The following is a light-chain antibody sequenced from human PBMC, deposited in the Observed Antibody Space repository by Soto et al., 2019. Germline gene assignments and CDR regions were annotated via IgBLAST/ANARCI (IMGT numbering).Light chain of an antibody. V-gene: IGKV1-9*01. CDR2: AAS. Sequence: DIQLTQSPSFLSASVGDRVTITCRASQCISSYLAWYQQKPGKAPKLLIYAASNFQSGVPSRFSGSGSGTHFTLTISSLQPEDFATYYCQQLHGYPITFGQGTRLEIK. CDR3: QQLHGYPIT. J-gene: IGKJ5*01. CDR1: QCISSY.